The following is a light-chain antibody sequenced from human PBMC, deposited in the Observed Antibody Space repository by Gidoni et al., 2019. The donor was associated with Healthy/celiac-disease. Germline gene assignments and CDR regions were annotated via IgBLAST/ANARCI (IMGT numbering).Light chain of an antibody. CDR1: SSNIGAGCD. V-gene: IGLV1-40*01. Sequence: QSLLSQPPPVSGAPGERVTIPCTGSSSNIGAGCDVHWYQQLPGTAPKLLIYGNSNRPSGVPDRFSGSKSGTSASLAITGLQAEDEADYYCQSYDSSLSGYVFGTGTKVTVL. CDR3: QSYDSSLSGYV. J-gene: IGLJ1*01. CDR2: GNS.